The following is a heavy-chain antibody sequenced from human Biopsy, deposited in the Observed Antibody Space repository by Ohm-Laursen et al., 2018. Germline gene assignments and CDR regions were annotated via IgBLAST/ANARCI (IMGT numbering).Heavy chain of an antibody. J-gene: IGHJ6*02. D-gene: IGHD3-3*01. CDR1: GFSFDDYA. Sequence: SLRLSCAASGFSFDDYAMHWVRQAPGKGLEWVSGISWNSGSIGYADSVKGRFTISRDNAKKSLYLQMNSLRPEDTALYYCAKDLLIFWSGRYPNDLDVWGQGTTVTVSS. CDR2: ISWNSGSI. CDR3: AKDLLIFWSGRYPNDLDV. V-gene: IGHV3-9*01.